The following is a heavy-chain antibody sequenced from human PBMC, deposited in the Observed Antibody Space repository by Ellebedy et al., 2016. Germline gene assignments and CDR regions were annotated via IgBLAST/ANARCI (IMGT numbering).Heavy chain of an antibody. J-gene: IGHJ4*02. Sequence: GGSLRLXXAASGFTFSSYGMHWVRQAPGKGLEWVAVIWYDGSKKYYGDSVKGRFTISRDNSKSTLYLQMNSLRAEDTALYYCAGSSDWYPSADYWGQGILVTVSS. V-gene: IGHV3-33*01. CDR1: GFTFSSYG. CDR2: IWYDGSKK. CDR3: AGSSDWYPSADY. D-gene: IGHD6-13*01.